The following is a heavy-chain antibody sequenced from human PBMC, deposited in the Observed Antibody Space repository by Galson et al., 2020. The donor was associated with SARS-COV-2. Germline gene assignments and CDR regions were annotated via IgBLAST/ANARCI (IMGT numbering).Heavy chain of an antibody. D-gene: IGHD6-13*01. V-gene: IGHV3-64D*06. Sequence: GESLKISCSTSGFGFRIQAMHWVRQAPGKGLEYVAVICDNGGITYYAESVKGRFSISRDNSKNTVYLQMSSLRTDDTAVYYYVKDRGGSWHYYYYYHMDVWGNGTTVTVSS. CDR3: VKDRGGSWHYYYYYHMDV. J-gene: IGHJ6*03. CDR2: ICDNGGIT. CDR1: GFGFRIQA.